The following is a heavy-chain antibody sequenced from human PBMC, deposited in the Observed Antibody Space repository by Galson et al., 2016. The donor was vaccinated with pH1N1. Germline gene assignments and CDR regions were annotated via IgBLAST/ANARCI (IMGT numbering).Heavy chain of an antibody. Sequence: TLSLTCTVSGDSISSNNYYWNWIRQPAGKGLEWIGRIYSSGSTNYNPSLKSRVIMSVDTSKNQFSLRLSSVTAADTAVYFCVGARAPECFDWLSSFDSWGQGTLVTVSS. CDR3: VGARAPECFDWLSSFDS. CDR2: IYSSGST. J-gene: IGHJ4*02. D-gene: IGHD3-9*01. V-gene: IGHV4-61*02. CDR1: GDSISSNNYY.